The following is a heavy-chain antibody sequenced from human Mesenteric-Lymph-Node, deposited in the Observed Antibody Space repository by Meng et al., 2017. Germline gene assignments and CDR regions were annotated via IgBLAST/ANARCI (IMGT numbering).Heavy chain of an antibody. CDR2: IYPGDSDT. J-gene: IGHJ4*02. CDR1: GDSFSTSW. Sequence: GESLKISCKGSGDSFSTSWIAWVRQMPGKGLELMGIIYPGDSDTRYRPSFRGQVTFSADKAVTPVYLQWSSLKTEDTATYYCTRRPGNTGGNIDFWGQGTLVTVSS. CDR3: TRRPGNTGGNIDF. D-gene: IGHD1-1*01. V-gene: IGHV5-51*01.